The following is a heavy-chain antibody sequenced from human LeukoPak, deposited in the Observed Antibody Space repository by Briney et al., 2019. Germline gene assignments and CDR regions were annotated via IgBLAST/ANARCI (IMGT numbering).Heavy chain of an antibody. J-gene: IGHJ4*02. V-gene: IGHV1-46*01. Sequence: ASVKVSCKASGYTFTSYYVHWVRQAPGQGLEWMGIINPSGGSTSYAQKFQGRVTMTRDTSTSTVYMELSSLRSEDTAVYYCARDPAYDSSGYPFDYWGQGTLVTVSS. CDR2: INPSGGST. D-gene: IGHD3-22*01. CDR1: GYTFTSYY. CDR3: ARDPAYDSSGYPFDY.